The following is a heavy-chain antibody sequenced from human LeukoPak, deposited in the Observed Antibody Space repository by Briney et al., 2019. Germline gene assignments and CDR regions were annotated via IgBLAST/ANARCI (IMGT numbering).Heavy chain of an antibody. D-gene: IGHD6-6*01. CDR2: ISSNGGST. Sequence: PGGSLRLSCAASGFTFSSYWMHWVRQAPGKGLEYVSAISSNGGSTYHANSVKGRFTISRDNSKNTLYLQMGSLRAEDMAVYYCASSSGTSYSSSSRPFDYWGQGTLVTVSS. V-gene: IGHV3-64*01. J-gene: IGHJ4*02. CDR1: GFTFSSYW. CDR3: ASSSGTSYSSSSRPFDY.